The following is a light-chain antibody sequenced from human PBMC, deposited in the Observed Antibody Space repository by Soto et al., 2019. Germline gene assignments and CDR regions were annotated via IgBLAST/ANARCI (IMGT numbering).Light chain of an antibody. V-gene: IGLV2-14*01. CDR3: SSYTTSSTRV. CDR1: SSDVGIYNY. Sequence: QSALTQPASVSGSPGQSIAISCTGSSSDVGIYNYVSWYQQHPGKAPKLTIYEVTNRPSGVSNRFSGSKSGNTASLTISGLQAEDEADYYCSSYTTSSTRVFGTGTKVTVL. J-gene: IGLJ1*01. CDR2: EVT.